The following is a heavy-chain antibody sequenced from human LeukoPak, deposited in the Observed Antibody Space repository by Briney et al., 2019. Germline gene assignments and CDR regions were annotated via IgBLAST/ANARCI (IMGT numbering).Heavy chain of an antibody. CDR1: GFSFSDFT. V-gene: IGHV3-73*01. CDR3: RSAQIVGPDY. Sequence: PGGSLRLSCAASGFSFSDFTIHWVRQASGKGLEWVGRVRRKTNDYATTYAASLEGRVTISRDDSTNTAYLQMNSLKIEDTAVYFCRSAQIVGPDYWGQGTQVTVSS. CDR2: VRRKTNDYAT. J-gene: IGHJ4*02. D-gene: IGHD2/OR15-2a*01.